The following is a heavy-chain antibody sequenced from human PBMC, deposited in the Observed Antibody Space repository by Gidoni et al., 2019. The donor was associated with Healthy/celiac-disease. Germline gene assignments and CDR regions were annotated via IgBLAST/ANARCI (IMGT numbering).Heavy chain of an antibody. CDR3: ARSYGRSSSRYYYYYMDV. Sequence: QVQLVQSGAEVKKPGASVKVSCKASVYPFTGSSIHWVRQAPGQGLEWMGRINPNRGGTNYEQKFQDRVTMTRDTSISTAYMELSRLRSDDTAVYYCARSYGRSSSRYYYYYMDVWGKGTTVTVSS. J-gene: IGHJ6*03. CDR1: VYPFTGSS. V-gene: IGHV1-2*06. D-gene: IGHD5-18*01. CDR2: INPNRGGT.